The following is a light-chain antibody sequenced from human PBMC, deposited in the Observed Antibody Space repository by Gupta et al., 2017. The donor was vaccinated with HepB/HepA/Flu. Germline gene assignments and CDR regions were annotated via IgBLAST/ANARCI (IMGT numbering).Light chain of an antibody. CDR3: AAWDSSLSAWV. J-gene: IGLJ3*02. Sequence: QSVLTQPPSASAAPGQRVTISCSGSSSNIGDKSVTWYQQLPRTAPKLLIYKNSRRPSGVPDRFSGSKSDTSASLAINGLQSEDEADYYCAAWDSSLSAWVFGGGTKLTVL. V-gene: IGLV1-44*01. CDR1: SSNIGDKS. CDR2: KNS.